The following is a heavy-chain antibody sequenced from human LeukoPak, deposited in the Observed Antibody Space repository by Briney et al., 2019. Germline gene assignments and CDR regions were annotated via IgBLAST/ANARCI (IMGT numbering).Heavy chain of an antibody. CDR2: INHSGST. D-gene: IGHD6-19*01. CDR1: GFTFSSYS. CDR3: ARRDPVAGPFDY. V-gene: IGHV4-34*01. Sequence: GSLRLSCAASGFTFSSYSMNWVRQPPGKGLEWIGEINHSGSTNYNPSLKSRVTISVDTSKNQFTLKLSSVTAADTAVYYCARRDPVAGPFDYWGQGTLVTVSS. J-gene: IGHJ4*02.